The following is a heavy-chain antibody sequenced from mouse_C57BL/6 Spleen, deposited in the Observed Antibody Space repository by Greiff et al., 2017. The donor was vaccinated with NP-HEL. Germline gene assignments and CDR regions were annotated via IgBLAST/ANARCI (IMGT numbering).Heavy chain of an antibody. J-gene: IGHJ2*01. D-gene: IGHD1-1*01. CDR3: ASDYYGRNYFDY. Sequence: EVKLVESGGGLVKPGGSLKLSCAASGFTFSDYGMHWVRQAPEKGLEWVAYISSGSSTIYYADTVKGRFTISRDNAKNTLFLQMTSLRSEDTAMYYCASDYYGRNYFDYWGQGTTLTVSS. CDR1: GFTFSDYG. V-gene: IGHV5-17*01. CDR2: ISSGSSTI.